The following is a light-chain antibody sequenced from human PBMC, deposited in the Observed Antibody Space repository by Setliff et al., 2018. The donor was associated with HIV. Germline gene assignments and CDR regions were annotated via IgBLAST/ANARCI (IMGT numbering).Light chain of an antibody. CDR1: TSDVGGSYY. CDR3: SSYTSSIPLYV. V-gene: IGLV2-14*03. Sequence: QSALAQPASVSGSPGQSLTISCTGTTSDVGGSYYVSWYQQHPGKAPKLMISNVSNRPSGVSNRFSGSKFGNTASLTISGLQAEDEADYYCSSYTSSIPLYVFGPGTKVTVL. J-gene: IGLJ1*01. CDR2: NVS.